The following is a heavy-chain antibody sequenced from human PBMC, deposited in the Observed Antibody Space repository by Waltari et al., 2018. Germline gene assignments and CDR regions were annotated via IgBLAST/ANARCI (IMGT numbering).Heavy chain of an antibody. CDR3: ARGPDDFWSGYYGDY. CDR1: GFPFSTYS. Sequence: EVQLAESGGGLVKPGGSLGLSCAAYGFPFSTYSLKGVRPAPGKGLEWVSSISSSSSYIYYADSVKGRFTISRDNTKNSLSLQMNSLRAEDTAVYYCARGPDDFWSGYYGDYWGQGTLVTVSS. D-gene: IGHD3-3*01. V-gene: IGHV3-21*01. J-gene: IGHJ4*02. CDR2: ISSSSSYI.